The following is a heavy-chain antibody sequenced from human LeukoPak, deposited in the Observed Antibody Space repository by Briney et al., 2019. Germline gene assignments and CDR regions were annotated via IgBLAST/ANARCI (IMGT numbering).Heavy chain of an antibody. V-gene: IGHV4-59*02. CDR1: GGSVKTYY. J-gene: IGHJ6*03. Sequence: SETLSLTCTVSGGSVKTYYWSWSRQSPGKGLEWIGSMSYSGTSNYIPSLKSRVSMTIDISKNQFSLKLTSVTAADTALYFCAAGSRPYYFYYMAVWGTGTTVTVSS. CDR2: MSYSGTS. CDR3: AAGSRPYYFYYMAV.